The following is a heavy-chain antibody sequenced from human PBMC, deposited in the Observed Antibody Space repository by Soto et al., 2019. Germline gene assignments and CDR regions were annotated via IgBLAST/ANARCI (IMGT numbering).Heavy chain of an antibody. V-gene: IGHV4-30-4*01. D-gene: IGHD6-6*01. CDR3: ARVYSSSSYNWFDP. Sequence: SETLSLTCTVSGGSISSGDYYWSWIRQPPGKGLEWIGYIYYSGSTYYNPSLKSRVTISVDTSKNQFSLKLSSVTAADTAAYYCARVYSSSSYNWFDPWGQGTLVTVSS. CDR1: GGSISSGDYY. CDR2: IYYSGST. J-gene: IGHJ5*02.